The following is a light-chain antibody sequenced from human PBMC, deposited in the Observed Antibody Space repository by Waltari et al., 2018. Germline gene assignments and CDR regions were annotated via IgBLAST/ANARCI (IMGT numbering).Light chain of an antibody. V-gene: IGKV3-15*01. CDR3: QQYNEWPPYT. CDR2: GAS. J-gene: IGKJ2*01. Sequence: EIVMTQSPATLSVSPGERATLSCRASQSVSSDLAWYQQKPGQAPRRLIYGASTRATGIPARFSGSGSATEFTLTISSLQSEDFAIYYCQQYNEWPPYTFGQGTKLEIK. CDR1: QSVSSD.